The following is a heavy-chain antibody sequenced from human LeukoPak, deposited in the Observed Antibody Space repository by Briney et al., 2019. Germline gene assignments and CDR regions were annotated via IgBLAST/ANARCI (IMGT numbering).Heavy chain of an antibody. CDR1: GGSISSNSYY. CDR3: ARHELWFGEFPYFDY. D-gene: IGHD3-10*01. V-gene: IGHV4-39*01. J-gene: IGHJ4*02. Sequence: ETLSLTCTVSGGSISSNSYYWGWIRQPPGKGLEWIGNIYYSGSTYYNPSLKSRVTISVDTSKNQFSLKLSSVTAADTAVYYCARHELWFGEFPYFDYWGQGTLVTVSS. CDR2: IYYSGST.